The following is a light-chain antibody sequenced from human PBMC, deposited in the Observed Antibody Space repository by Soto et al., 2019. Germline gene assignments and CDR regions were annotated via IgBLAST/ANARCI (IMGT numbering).Light chain of an antibody. CDR1: SSNIGAGYD. CDR3: QSCDGSLSAAV. Sequence: QSVLTQPPSVSGAPGQRVTISCTGSSSNIGAGYDVHWYQQLPGTPPKLLIYGNSNRPSGVTDRFSGSKSGTSASLAISGLQAEDEADYYCQSCDGSLSAAVFGGGTQLTVL. CDR2: GNS. J-gene: IGLJ7*01. V-gene: IGLV1-40*01.